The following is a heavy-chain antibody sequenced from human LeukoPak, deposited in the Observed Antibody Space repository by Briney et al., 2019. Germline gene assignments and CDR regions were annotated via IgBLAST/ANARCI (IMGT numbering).Heavy chain of an antibody. V-gene: IGHV3-23*01. CDR3: ARIGYSSSSNDF. J-gene: IGHJ4*02. CDR1: GITFSSYA. CDR2: ISGSGGST. Sequence: GRSLRLSCAASGITFSSYAMSWVRQAPGKGLEWVSAISGSGGSTYYADSVKGRFTISRDNSKNSLYLQMDSLRAEDTAVFYCARIGYSSSSNDFWGQGTLVTVSS. D-gene: IGHD6-6*01.